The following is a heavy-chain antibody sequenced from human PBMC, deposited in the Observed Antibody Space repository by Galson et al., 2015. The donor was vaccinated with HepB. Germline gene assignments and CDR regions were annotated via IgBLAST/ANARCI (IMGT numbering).Heavy chain of an antibody. Sequence: SLRLSCAASGFTFSSYAMHWVRQAPGKGLEWVAVISYDGSNKYYADSVKGRFTISRDNSKNTLYLQMNSLRAEDTAVYYCAREHTVTTYGWTIGPDCLDYWGQGTLVTVSS. D-gene: IGHD4-17*01. J-gene: IGHJ4*02. CDR2: ISYDGSNK. CDR3: AREHTVTTYGWTIGPDCLDY. CDR1: GFTFSSYA. V-gene: IGHV3-30*04.